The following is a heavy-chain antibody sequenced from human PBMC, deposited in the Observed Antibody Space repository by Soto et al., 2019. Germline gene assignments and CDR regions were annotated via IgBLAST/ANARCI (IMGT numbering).Heavy chain of an antibody. CDR3: ARVNYYDSSGLFYYYYGMDV. Sequence: SETLSLTCAVYGGSFSGYYWSWIRQPPGKGLEWIGEINHSGSTNYNPSLKSRVTISVDTSKNQFSLKLSSVTAADTAVYYCARVNYYDSSGLFYYYYGMDVWGQGTTVTVSS. V-gene: IGHV4-34*01. D-gene: IGHD3-22*01. CDR1: GGSFSGYY. J-gene: IGHJ6*02. CDR2: INHSGST.